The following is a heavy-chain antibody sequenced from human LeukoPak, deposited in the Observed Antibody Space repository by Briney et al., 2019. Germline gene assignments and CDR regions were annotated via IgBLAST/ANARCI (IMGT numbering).Heavy chain of an antibody. V-gene: IGHV1-46*01. D-gene: IGHD2-15*01. CDR3: ARDFVKGYCNGGSCRGFDY. J-gene: IGHJ4*02. CDR2: INPSGGST. CDR1: GYTFTSYY. Sequence: ASVKVSCKASGYTFTSYYMHWVRQAPGQGLEWMGIINPSGGSTSYAQKFQGRVTMTRDTSTSTVYMELSSLRSEDTAVYYCARDFVKGYCNGGSCRGFDYWGQGTLVTVSS.